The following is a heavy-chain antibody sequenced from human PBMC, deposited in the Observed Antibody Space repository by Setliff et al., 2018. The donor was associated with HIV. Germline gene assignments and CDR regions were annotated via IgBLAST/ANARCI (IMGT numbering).Heavy chain of an antibody. D-gene: IGHD6-19*01. V-gene: IGHV4-59*12. CDR3: ARDPSSSGWSEGLYYFDS. CDR2: IYYNGNR. J-gene: IGHJ4*02. CDR1: GGSFSNYY. Sequence: SETLSLTCAVYGGSFSNYYWSWIRQSPGKGLEWIAYIYYNGNRNYNPSLKSRVTISVDTTKNQFSLRLSSVTAADTAVYYCARDPSSSGWSEGLYYFDSWGRGTLVTVSS.